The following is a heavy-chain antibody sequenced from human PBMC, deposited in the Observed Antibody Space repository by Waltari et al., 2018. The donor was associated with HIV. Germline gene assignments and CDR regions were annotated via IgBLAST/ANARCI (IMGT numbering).Heavy chain of an antibody. Sequence: EVQLVQSGAEVKKPGESLKISCKGSGYSFTSYWIGWVRQMPGKGLEWMGIIYPGYSDTKYRPSVQGQVTISADKSISTAYLQWCSLKASDTAMYYCAISLWFGELGYYYGMDVWGQGTTVTVSS. J-gene: IGHJ6*02. CDR3: AISLWFGELGYYYGMDV. CDR1: GYSFTSYW. V-gene: IGHV5-51*01. D-gene: IGHD3-10*01. CDR2: IYPGYSDT.